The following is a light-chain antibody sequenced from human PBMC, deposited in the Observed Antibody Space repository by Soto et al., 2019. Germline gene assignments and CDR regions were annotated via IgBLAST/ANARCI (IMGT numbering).Light chain of an antibody. CDR3: QQYGSSPVA. J-gene: IGKJ2*01. CDR2: GAS. V-gene: IGKV3-20*01. Sequence: EIVLTQSPGTLSLSPGERATLSRRASQSVSSSYLAWYQQKPGQAPRLLIYGASSMATGIPDRFSGSGSGTDFTLTISRLEPEDFAVYYCQQYGSSPVAFGQGTKLEIK. CDR1: QSVSSSY.